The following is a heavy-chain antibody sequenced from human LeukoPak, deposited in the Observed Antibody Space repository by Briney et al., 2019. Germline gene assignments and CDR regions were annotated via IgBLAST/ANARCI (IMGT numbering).Heavy chain of an antibody. J-gene: IGHJ4*02. D-gene: IGHD4-17*01. CDR2: IYHSGST. V-gene: IGHV4-4*02. Sequence: SETLSLTCAVSGGSISSSNWWSWVRQPPGKGLEWIGEIYHSGSTDYNPSLKSRVTISLDKSKNQFSLKLYSVTAADTAVYYCARASHDYGDYSHFDYWGQGTLVTVSS. CDR1: GGSISSSNW. CDR3: ARASHDYGDYSHFDY.